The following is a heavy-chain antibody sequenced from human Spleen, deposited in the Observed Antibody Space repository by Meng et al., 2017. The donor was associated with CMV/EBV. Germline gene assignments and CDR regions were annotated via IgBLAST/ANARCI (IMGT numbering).Heavy chain of an antibody. D-gene: IGHD3-9*01. J-gene: IGHJ4*02. CDR2: INLSGGRT. V-gene: IGHV1-46*01. Sequence: VSCKASEYTFTTYYIHWVRQAPGEGLEWLGMINLSGGRTNYARKFQGRVTMARDTSTSTVYMELSSLRSDDTAVYYCASLTEDRFDYWGQGTLVTVSS. CDR3: ASLTEDRFDY. CDR1: EYTFTTYY.